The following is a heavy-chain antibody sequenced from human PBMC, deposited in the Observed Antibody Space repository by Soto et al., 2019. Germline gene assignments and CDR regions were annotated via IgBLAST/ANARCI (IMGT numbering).Heavy chain of an antibody. CDR2: ISGSGSST. V-gene: IGHV3-23*01. D-gene: IGHD2-15*01. CDR1: GFTFSSYA. Sequence: PGGSPRLSCAASGFTFSSYAMNWVRQAPGKGLEWVSVISGSGSSTYYADSVKGRFTISRDNSKNTLYLQMSSLRAEDTAVYYCARRSPSWAFDIWGQGTMVTVSS. CDR3: ARRSPSWAFDI. J-gene: IGHJ3*02.